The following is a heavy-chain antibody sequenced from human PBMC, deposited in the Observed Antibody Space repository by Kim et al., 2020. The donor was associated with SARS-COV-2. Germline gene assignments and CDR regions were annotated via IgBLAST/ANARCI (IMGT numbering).Heavy chain of an antibody. D-gene: IGHD3-9*01. V-gene: IGHV1-18*01. CDR3: ATYDILTRAFDY. J-gene: IGHJ4*02. Sequence: YARKLQGRDTMTTDTSTSTAYLELRSLRSDDTAVYYCATYDILTRAFDYWGQGTLVTVSS.